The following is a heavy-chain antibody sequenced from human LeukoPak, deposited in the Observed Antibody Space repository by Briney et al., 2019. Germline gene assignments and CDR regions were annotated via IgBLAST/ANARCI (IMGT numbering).Heavy chain of an antibody. V-gene: IGHV1-2*02. CDR2: INPNSGGT. D-gene: IGHD3-16*02. CDR1: GYTFTGYY. J-gene: IGHJ3*02. Sequence: ASVKVSCKASGYTFTGYYMHWVRQAPGQGLEWMGWINPNSGGTNYAQKFQGRVTITADESTSTAYMELSSLRSEDTAVYYCARLSDAFDIWGQGTMVTVSS. CDR3: ARLSDAFDI.